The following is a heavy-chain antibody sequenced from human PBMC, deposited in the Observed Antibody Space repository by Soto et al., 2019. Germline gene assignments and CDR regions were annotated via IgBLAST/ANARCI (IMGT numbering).Heavy chain of an antibody. D-gene: IGHD4-17*01. J-gene: IGHJ4*02. CDR2: ISYDGSIE. CDR3: ARARFTVTTPVDY. Sequence: GGSLRLSCAASGFSFSNYAMHWVRQAPGKGLEWLAVISYDGSIEFYADSVKGRFTISRDNSKNTLYLQMNSLRAEDTAVYYCARARFTVTTPVDYWGQGSLVTVSS. CDR1: GFSFSNYA. V-gene: IGHV3-30-3*01.